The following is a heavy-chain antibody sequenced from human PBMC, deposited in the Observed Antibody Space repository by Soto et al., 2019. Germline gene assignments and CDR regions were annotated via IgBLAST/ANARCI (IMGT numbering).Heavy chain of an antibody. CDR2: INPSGGST. J-gene: IGHJ6*02. CDR1: GYTFTSYY. V-gene: IGHV1-46*03. D-gene: IGHD2-2*01. Sequence: GASVKVSCKASGYTFTSYYMHWVRQAPGQGLEWMGIINPSGGSTSYAQKFRGRVTMTRDTSTSTVYMELSSLRSEDTAVYYCAREQFVVVPAAMGDYYYYGMDVWGQGTTVTVSS. CDR3: AREQFVVVPAAMGDYYYYGMDV.